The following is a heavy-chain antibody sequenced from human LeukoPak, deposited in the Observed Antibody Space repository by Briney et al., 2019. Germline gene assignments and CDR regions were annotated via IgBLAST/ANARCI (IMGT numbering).Heavy chain of an antibody. V-gene: IGHV1-18*01. CDR1: GYTFTSYG. Sequence: ASVEVSRKASGYTFTSYGISWVRQAPGQGLEWMGWISAYNGNTNYAQKLQGRVTMTTDTSTSTAYMELRSLRSDDTAVYYCARVNDYDILTGYWGTFDYWGQGTLVTVSS. CDR2: ISAYNGNT. J-gene: IGHJ4*02. CDR3: ARVNDYDILTGYWGTFDY. D-gene: IGHD3-9*01.